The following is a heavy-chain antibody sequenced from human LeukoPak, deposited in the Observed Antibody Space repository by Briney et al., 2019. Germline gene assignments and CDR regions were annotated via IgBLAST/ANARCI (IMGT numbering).Heavy chain of an antibody. CDR3: ARQVGYCSSTSCYAPYYYYYGMDV. Sequence: SETLSLTCTVSGGSISSYYWSWIRQPPGKGLEWIGYIYYSGSTNYNPSLKSRVTISVDTSKNQFSLKLSSVTAADTAVYYCARQVGYCSSTSCYAPYYYYYGMDVWGQGTTVTVSS. D-gene: IGHD2-2*01. V-gene: IGHV4-59*08. CDR1: GGSISSYY. CDR2: IYYSGST. J-gene: IGHJ6*02.